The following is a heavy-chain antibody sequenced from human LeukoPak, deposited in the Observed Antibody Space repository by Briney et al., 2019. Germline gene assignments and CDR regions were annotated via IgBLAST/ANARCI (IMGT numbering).Heavy chain of an antibody. J-gene: IGHJ4*02. CDR2: ISAYNGNT. CDR1: GYTFTSYR. CDR3: AAGGWSKPYYFDY. Sequence: ASVKVSCKASGYTFTSYRISWVRQAPGQGLEWMGWISAYNGNTNYAQKFQDRVTMTTDTSTNTAYMELRSLRSDDTAVYYCAAGGWSKPYYFDYWGQGTLVSVSS. D-gene: IGHD6-19*01. V-gene: IGHV1-18*01.